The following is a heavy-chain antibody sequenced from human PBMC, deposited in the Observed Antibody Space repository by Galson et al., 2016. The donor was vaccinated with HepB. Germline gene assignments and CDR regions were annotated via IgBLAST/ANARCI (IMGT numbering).Heavy chain of an antibody. CDR3: ARFMVKARDGDLDY. J-gene: IGHJ4*02. CDR1: GFTFHNYP. D-gene: IGHD5-18*01. Sequence: SCAASGFTFHNYPLHWVRQSPGKGLEWVALISYDGSNRYYIDSVKGRFTITRDNSMDTLYLQMNSLRPEDTATYYCARFMVKARDGDLDYWGRGTLVTVSS. CDR2: ISYDGSNR. V-gene: IGHV3-30*04.